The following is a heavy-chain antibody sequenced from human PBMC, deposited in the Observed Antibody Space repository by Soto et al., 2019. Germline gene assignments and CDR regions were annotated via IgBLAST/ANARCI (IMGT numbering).Heavy chain of an antibody. CDR1: GFTFSNYW. J-gene: IGHJ4*02. V-gene: IGHV3-7*01. CDR3: SRDVVVGAKALNY. D-gene: IGHD2-15*01. Sequence: PGGSLRLSCAASGFTFSNYWMTWVRQAPGKGLEWVANIKEDGSEKHYVDSVKGRFTISRDNAKNSLYLQMNSLRVEDTAVYFCSRDVVVGAKALNYWRQGALVPVPS. CDR2: IKEDGSEK.